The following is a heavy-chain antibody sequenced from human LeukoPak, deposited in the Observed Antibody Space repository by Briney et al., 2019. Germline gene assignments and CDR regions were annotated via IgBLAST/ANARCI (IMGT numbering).Heavy chain of an antibody. CDR2: INPSGGST. V-gene: IGHV1-46*01. J-gene: IGHJ6*03. Sequence: VASVKVSCKASGYTFTSYYMHWVRQAPGQGLEWMGIINPSGGSTSYAQKFQGRVTMTRDMSTSTVYMELSSLRPEDTAVYYCARDRIVVVPAAILDYYYYYYMDVWGKGTTVTVSS. CDR3: ARDRIVVVPAAILDYYYYYYMDV. CDR1: GYTFTSYY. D-gene: IGHD2-2*02.